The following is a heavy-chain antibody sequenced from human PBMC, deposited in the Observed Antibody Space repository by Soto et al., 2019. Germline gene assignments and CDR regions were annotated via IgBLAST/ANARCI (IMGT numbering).Heavy chain of an antibody. V-gene: IGHV3-30-3*01. Sequence: PGGSLRLSCAASRFTFTTYSMNWVRQAPCKGLEWVALMSSDVTNEHYTDSVRGRFTVSRDNSRKTLFLQMNNLRTDDTAVYYCATFGYISGWYCYFDRWGVGILFTVSS. CDR3: ATFGYISGWYCYFDR. J-gene: IGHJ4*02. D-gene: IGHD6-19*01. CDR1: RFTFTTYS. CDR2: MSSDVTNE.